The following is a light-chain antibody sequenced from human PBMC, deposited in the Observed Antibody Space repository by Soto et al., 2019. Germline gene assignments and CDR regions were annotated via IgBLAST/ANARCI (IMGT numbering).Light chain of an antibody. CDR1: LSVSVY. CDR2: RAS. CDR3: QQYGSSPLT. V-gene: IGKV3-20*01. Sequence: VVLTQSPATLSLSPGERATLSCRTSLSVSVYLAWYQQKPGQAPKVLIYRASSRATGIPDRFSGSGSGTDFTLTISRLEPEDFAVYYCQQYGSSPLTFGGGTKVDI. J-gene: IGKJ4*01.